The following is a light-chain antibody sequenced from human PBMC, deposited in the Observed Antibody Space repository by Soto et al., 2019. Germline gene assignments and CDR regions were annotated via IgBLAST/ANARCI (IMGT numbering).Light chain of an antibody. CDR3: QQYSSYS. Sequence: DIQMTQSPSTLSASVGDRVTITCRASQSISNWLAWYQQKPGKDPKLLIYKASTLESGVPSRFSGSGSGTEFTLTITTLQPDDFATYFCQQYSSYSFGQGTKLEIK. CDR1: QSISNW. CDR2: KAS. J-gene: IGKJ2*01. V-gene: IGKV1-5*03.